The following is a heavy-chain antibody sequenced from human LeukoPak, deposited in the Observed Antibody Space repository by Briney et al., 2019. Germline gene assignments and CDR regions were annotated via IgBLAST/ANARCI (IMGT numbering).Heavy chain of an antibody. V-gene: IGHV3-21*01. J-gene: IGHJ6*02. CDR2: ISSSSYI. CDR1: GFTFSSYS. Sequence: GGSLRLSCAASGFTFSSYSMNWVRQAPGKGLEWVSSISSSSYIYYADSVKGRFTISRDNAKNSLYLQMNSLRAEDTAVYYCARDGPPSPSYGMDVWGQGTTVTVSS. CDR3: ARDGPPSPSYGMDV.